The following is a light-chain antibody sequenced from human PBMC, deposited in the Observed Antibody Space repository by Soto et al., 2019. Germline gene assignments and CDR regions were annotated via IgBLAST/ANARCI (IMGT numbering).Light chain of an antibody. V-gene: IGLV1-51*01. J-gene: IGLJ1*01. Sequence: QSVLTQPPSVSAAPGQKVTISCSGSSSNIGNNYVSWYQQLPGTAPKLLIYDNNKRPSGIPDRFSGSKSGTSATLGITGLQTGDEADYYGGTWDSSLSAGSYVFGTGTKLTVL. CDR2: DNN. CDR3: GTWDSSLSAGSYV. CDR1: SSNIGNNY.